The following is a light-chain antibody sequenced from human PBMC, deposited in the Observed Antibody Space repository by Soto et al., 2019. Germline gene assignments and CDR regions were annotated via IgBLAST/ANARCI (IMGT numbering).Light chain of an antibody. CDR3: CSYAGTRTWV. V-gene: IGLV2-23*02. CDR1: RTDVGKYNL. CDR2: EVN. J-gene: IGLJ3*02. Sequence: QSVLTQPASVSGSPGQSITISCTGDRTDVGKYNLVSWYQQHPGTAPKLILFEVNKRPSVVSHRFSGSKSGNTASLTISGLQAEDESDYYCCSYAGTRTWVFGGGSKVTV.